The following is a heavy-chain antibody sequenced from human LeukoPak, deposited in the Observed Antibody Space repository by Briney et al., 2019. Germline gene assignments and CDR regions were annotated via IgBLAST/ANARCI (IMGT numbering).Heavy chain of an antibody. V-gene: IGHV4-59*01. CDR1: GDSISSYY. CDR3: ARGGGALDY. CDR2: IYDSGKN. J-gene: IGHJ4*02. Sequence: SETLSLTCTVSGDSISSYYWSWLRQPPGKGLEWIGYIYDSGKNNYNASLISRVTISVESSKKQFSLKLTAVTPADTGVYYGARGGGALDYWGQGTLVTVSS. D-gene: IGHD3-16*01.